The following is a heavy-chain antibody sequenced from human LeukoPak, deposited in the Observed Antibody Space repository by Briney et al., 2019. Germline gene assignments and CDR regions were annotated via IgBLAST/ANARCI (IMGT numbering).Heavy chain of an antibody. Sequence: SETLSLTCTVSGGSISSYYWSWIRQPAGKGLEWIGRIYTSGSTNYNPFLKSRVTISVDKSKNQFSLKLSSVTAADTAVYYCARDKNIVVVPAAKGGSNYYYYYMDVWGKGTTVTVSS. V-gene: IGHV4-4*07. CDR2: IYTSGST. CDR1: GGSISSYY. J-gene: IGHJ6*03. D-gene: IGHD2-2*01. CDR3: ARDKNIVVVPAAKGGSNYYYYYMDV.